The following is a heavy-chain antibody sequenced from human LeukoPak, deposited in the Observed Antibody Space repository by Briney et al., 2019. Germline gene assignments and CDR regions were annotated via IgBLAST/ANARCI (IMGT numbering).Heavy chain of an antibody. J-gene: IGHJ4*02. CDR1: GFTFDDYA. CDR3: AKGADGSYRSLGYFDY. Sequence: LTGGSLRLACAASGFTFDDYAMHWVRQAPGKGLEWVSGISWNSGSIGYADSVKGRFTISRDNAKNSLYLQMNSLRAEDMALYYCAKGADGSYRSLGYFDYWGQGTLVTVSS. D-gene: IGHD1-26*01. CDR2: ISWNSGSI. V-gene: IGHV3-9*03.